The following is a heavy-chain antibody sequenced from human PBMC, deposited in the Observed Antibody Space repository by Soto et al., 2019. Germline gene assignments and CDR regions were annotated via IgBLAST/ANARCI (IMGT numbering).Heavy chain of an antibody. CDR3: ARMKYYDNSGYPFDY. J-gene: IGHJ4*02. V-gene: IGHV4-59*01. Sequence: PSETLSLTCTVSGGSISSYYWSWIRQPPGKGLEWIGYIYFRGTTNYNPSLKSRVTMSADTSKNQFSLKLNSVTAADTAVYYCARMKYYDNSGYPFDYWGQGMMGTVSS. CDR1: GGSISSYY. CDR2: IYFRGTT. D-gene: IGHD3-22*01.